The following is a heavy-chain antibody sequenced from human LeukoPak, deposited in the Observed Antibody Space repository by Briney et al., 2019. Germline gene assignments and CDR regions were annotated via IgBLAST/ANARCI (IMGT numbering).Heavy chain of an antibody. CDR3: ARTRYSSGWYYYYYGMDV. CDR2: IYYSGST. CDR1: GFTLSSYS. V-gene: IGHV4-31*02. Sequence: LRLSCAASGFTLSSYSMNWVRQHPGKGLEWIGYIYYSGSTYYNPSLKSRVTISVDTSKNQFSLKLSSVTAADTAVYYCARTRYSSGWYYYYYGMDVWGQGTTVTVSS. J-gene: IGHJ6*02. D-gene: IGHD6-19*01.